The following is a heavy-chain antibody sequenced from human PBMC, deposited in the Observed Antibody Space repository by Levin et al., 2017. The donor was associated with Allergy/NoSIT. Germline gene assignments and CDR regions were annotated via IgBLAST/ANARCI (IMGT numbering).Heavy chain of an antibody. V-gene: IGHV4-59*01. D-gene: IGHD1-26*01. CDR3: ARGRSGSYHSPFDY. CDR2: IYYNGNT. Sequence: SETLSLTCTVSGGSISSYYWSWIRQPPGKGLEWIGYIYYNGNTNYNPSLESRVTISVDTSKNQFSLNLRSVTAADMAVYYCARGRSGSYHSPFDYWGQGTLVTVSS. CDR1: GGSISSYY. J-gene: IGHJ4*02.